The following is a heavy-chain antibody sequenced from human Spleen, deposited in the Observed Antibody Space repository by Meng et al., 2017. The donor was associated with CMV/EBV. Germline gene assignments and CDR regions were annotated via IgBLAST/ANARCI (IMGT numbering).Heavy chain of an antibody. CDR2: ISSSSYI. J-gene: IGHJ6*02. V-gene: IGHV3-21*01. Sequence: GGSLRLSCAASGFTFSSYSMNWVRQAPGKGLEWVSSISSSSYIYYADSVKGRFTISRDNAKNSLYLQMNSLRAEDTAVYYCARENMVRGVITRYYYYGMDVWGQGTTVTVSS. CDR3: ARENMVRGVITRYYYYGMDV. D-gene: IGHD3-10*01. CDR1: GFTFSSYS.